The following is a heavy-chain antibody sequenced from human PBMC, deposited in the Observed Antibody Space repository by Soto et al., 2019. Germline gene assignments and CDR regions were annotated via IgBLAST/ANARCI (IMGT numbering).Heavy chain of an antibody. D-gene: IGHD4-17*01. J-gene: IGHJ4*02. V-gene: IGHV4-59*01. CDR3: ARDDTTGLFDF. CDR1: PGSMRTYY. CDR2: ISHTGRT. Sequence: SWTLSITCSVSPGSMRTYYWTWIRQSPGKGLEWIGQISHTGRTKYNPSLESRVTISVDTSRKQFSLKLSSVTAADTALYYCARDDTTGLFDFWGQGTLVTVSS.